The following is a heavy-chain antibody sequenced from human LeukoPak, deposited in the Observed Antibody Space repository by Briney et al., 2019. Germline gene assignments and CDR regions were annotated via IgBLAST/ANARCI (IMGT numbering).Heavy chain of an antibody. CDR1: GFTFSTYG. CDR2: ISGSGGGT. V-gene: IGHV3-23*01. J-gene: IGHJ4*02. Sequence: GGSQLFFCAASGFTFSTYGMNWVRQPPGKGLAWVSTISGSGGGTYYADSVKGRFTISRDNSKNTLYLEMNSLRAEDTAVFYCGKLLYSPGMSHFDYWGQASLGTLSS. CDR3: GKLLYSPGMSHFDY. D-gene: IGHD3-10*01.